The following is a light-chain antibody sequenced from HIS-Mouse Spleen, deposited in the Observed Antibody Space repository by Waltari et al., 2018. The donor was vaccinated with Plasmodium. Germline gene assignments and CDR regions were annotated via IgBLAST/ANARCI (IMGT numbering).Light chain of an antibody. CDR3: QQYGSSPWT. Sequence: EIVLTQSPGTLSLSPGERATLSCRASQSVSSSYLAWYQQQPGQAPRLLIYGASSRATGIPDRFSGSGSGTDFTVTISRREAEDFAVYYCQQYGSSPWTFGQGTKVEIK. J-gene: IGKJ1*01. CDR1: QSVSSSY. V-gene: IGKV3-20*01. CDR2: GAS.